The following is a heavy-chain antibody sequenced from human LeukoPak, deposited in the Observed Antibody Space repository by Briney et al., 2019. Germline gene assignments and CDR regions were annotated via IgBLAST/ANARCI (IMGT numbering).Heavy chain of an antibody. CDR1: GGSISPYY. CDR2: ILYSGTT. V-gene: IGHV4-59*01. Sequence: SETLSLTCTVSGGSISPYYWSWIRQTPGKGLEWIGYILYSGTTTNYNPSLKSRVTISVDTSKNQFSLKLTSVTAADTAVYYCARSTGAMIASRVWFDPWGQGTLVTVSS. D-gene: IGHD3-22*01. J-gene: IGHJ5*02. CDR3: ARSTGAMIASRVWFDP.